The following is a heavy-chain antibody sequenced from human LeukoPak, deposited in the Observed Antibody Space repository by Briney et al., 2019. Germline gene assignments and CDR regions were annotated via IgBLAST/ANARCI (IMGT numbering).Heavy chain of an antibody. J-gene: IGHJ4*02. V-gene: IGHV4-34*01. D-gene: IGHD3-16*02. CDR3: ARGRTIYDYVWGSYRPLDY. CDR1: GGSFSGYY. Sequence: PSETLSLTCAVYGGSFSGYYWNWIRQPPGKGLEWIGEINHRGSTNYNPSLKSRVTISVDTSKNQFSLKLSSVTAADTAVYSCARGRTIYDYVWGSYRPLDYWGQGTLASVSS. CDR2: INHRGST.